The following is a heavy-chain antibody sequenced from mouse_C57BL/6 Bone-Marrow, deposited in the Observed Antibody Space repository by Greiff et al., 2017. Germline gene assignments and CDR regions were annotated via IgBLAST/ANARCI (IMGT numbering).Heavy chain of an antibody. V-gene: IGHV1-7*01. J-gene: IGHJ4*01. CDR1: GYTFTSYW. CDR3: ARWFYAIDY. CDR2: INPSSGYT. Sequence: QVQLQQSGAELAKPGASVKLSCKASGYTFTSYWMHWVKQRPGQGLEWIGYINPSSGYTKYNQKFKDKATLTADKSSSTAYMQLSILTYEYAAFYYCARWFYAIDYWGQGTSVTVSA. D-gene: IGHD2-2*01.